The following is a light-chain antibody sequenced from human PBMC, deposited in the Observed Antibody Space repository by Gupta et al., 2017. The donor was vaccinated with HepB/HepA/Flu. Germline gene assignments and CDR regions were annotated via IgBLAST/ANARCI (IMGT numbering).Light chain of an antibody. CDR3: QQYHSTPFT. Sequence: VLTQSPDTLSLSPGESVTLSCRASQSVTSKYIAWYQQKRGLAPRLLIFGASTRATGIPERFTGGGSGTDFSLTINRLEPEDFAAYFCQQYHSTPFTFGPGTNVAMK. CDR1: QSVTSKY. V-gene: IGKV3-20*01. J-gene: IGKJ2*01. CDR2: GAS.